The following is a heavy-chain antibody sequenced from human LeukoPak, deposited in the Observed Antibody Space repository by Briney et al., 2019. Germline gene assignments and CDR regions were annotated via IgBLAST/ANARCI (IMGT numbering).Heavy chain of an antibody. J-gene: IGHJ3*02. CDR1: GFTFSSYA. CDR2: ISGSGGST. Sequence: GGSLRLSCAASGFTFSSYAMSWVRQAPGKGLEWVSAISGSGGSTYYADSVKGRFTISRDSSKNTLYLQMNSLRAEDTAVYYCAKDPPYYYDSSGTRDAFDIWGQGTMVTVSS. CDR3: AKDPPYYYDSSGTRDAFDI. V-gene: IGHV3-23*01. D-gene: IGHD3-22*01.